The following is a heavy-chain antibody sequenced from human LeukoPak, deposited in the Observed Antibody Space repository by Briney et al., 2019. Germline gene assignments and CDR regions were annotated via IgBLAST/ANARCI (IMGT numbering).Heavy chain of an antibody. CDR2: ISYDGSNK. D-gene: IGHD3-16*01. Sequence: ALRLSCAASGFTFSSYAMHWVRQAPGKGPEWVAVISYDGSNKYYADSVKGRFTISRDNSKNTLYLQMNSLRAEDTAVYYCARDLTPTYYDYVWGSESMDVWGQGTTVTVSS. CDR1: GFTFSSYA. CDR3: ARDLTPTYYDYVWGSESMDV. J-gene: IGHJ6*02. V-gene: IGHV3-30-3*01.